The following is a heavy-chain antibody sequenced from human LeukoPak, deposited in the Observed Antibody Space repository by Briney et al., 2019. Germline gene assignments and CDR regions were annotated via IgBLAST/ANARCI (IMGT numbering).Heavy chain of an antibody. V-gene: IGHV3-21*01. CDR3: SRDRLGGLDL. D-gene: IGHD5-12*01. J-gene: IGHJ5*02. CDR2: ISTMSNYI. CDR1: GFPFSTYA. Sequence: GGSLRLSGAASGFPFSTYAINWVRQAPGKGLEWVSSISTMSNYIFYGDSVKGRFTISRDNAKNSVYLQMNSLRPEDTAVYYCSRDRLGGLDLWGQGTLVTVSS.